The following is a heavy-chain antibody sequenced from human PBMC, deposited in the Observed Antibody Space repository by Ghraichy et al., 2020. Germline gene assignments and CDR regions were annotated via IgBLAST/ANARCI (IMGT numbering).Heavy chain of an antibody. CDR3: AREESYSNYISY. CDR2: IKPDGSEK. J-gene: IGHJ4*02. V-gene: IGHV3-7*01. Sequence: GESLNISCAASGFTFSSYWMSWVRQAPGKGLEWVANIKPDGSEKYYVDSVKGRFTISRDNAKNSLYLQMNSLRAEDTAVYYCAREESYSNYISYWGQGTLVTVSS. D-gene: IGHD4-11*01. CDR1: GFTFSSYW.